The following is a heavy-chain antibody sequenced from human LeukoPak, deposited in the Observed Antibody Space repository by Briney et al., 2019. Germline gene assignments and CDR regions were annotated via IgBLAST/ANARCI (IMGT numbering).Heavy chain of an antibody. CDR3: ARSNTVTNNWFDP. V-gene: IGHV3-48*01. CDR1: GFTFSSYS. Sequence: GGSLRLSCAASGFTFSSYSMNWVRQAPGKGLEWVSYISSSSSTIYYADSVKGRFTISRDNAKDSLYLQMNSLRAEDTAVYYCARSNTVTNNWFDPWGQGTLVTVSS. D-gene: IGHD4-17*01. CDR2: ISSSSSTI. J-gene: IGHJ5*02.